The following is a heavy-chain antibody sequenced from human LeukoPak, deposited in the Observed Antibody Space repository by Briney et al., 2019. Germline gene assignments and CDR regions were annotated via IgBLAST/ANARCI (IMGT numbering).Heavy chain of an antibody. CDR3: AKAIHSSSSGVVDY. CDR1: GFTFSNYA. D-gene: IGHD6-6*01. CDR2: IRYDGSNK. J-gene: IGHJ4*02. V-gene: IGHV3-30*02. Sequence: SGGSLRLSCAASGFTFSNYAMHWVRQAPGKGLEWVTFIRYDGSNKYYAESVKGRFTISRDNSKNTLYLQMNSLIAEDTAVYYCAKAIHSSSSGVVDYWGQGTLVTVSS.